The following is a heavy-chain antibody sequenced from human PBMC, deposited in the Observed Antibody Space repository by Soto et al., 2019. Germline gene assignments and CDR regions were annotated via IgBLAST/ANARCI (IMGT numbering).Heavy chain of an antibody. Sequence: PGGSLRLSCAASGFTFISYGMHWVRQAPGKVLEWVAVISYDGSNKYYADSVKGRFTISRDNSKNTLYLQMNSLRAEDTAVYYCAKVTRRKAMVTYYYYGMDVWGQGTTVTVSS. CDR1: GFTFISYG. CDR2: ISYDGSNK. J-gene: IGHJ6*02. D-gene: IGHD5-18*01. V-gene: IGHV3-30*18. CDR3: AKVTRRKAMVTYYYYGMDV.